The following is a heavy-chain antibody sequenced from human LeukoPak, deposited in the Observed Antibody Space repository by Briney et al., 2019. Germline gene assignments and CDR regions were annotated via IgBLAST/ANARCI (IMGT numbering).Heavy chain of an antibody. J-gene: IGHJ5*02. Sequence: GGSLRLSCAASGFIFNNYGLIWVRQAPGKGLEWVSAISNDGGGTQYADFVKGRFTISRDNSKNTLFPQMSSLRAEDTALYFCAKGSSGYFADLWGQGTLVTVSS. V-gene: IGHV3-23*01. CDR2: ISNDGGGT. CDR1: GFIFNNYG. D-gene: IGHD3-22*01. CDR3: AKGSSGYFADL.